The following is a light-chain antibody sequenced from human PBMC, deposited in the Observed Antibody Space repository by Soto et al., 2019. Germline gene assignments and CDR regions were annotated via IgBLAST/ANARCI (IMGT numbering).Light chain of an antibody. Sequence: DVQMTQSPSSLSASVGDRVTITCRASQDINSYLAWYQQKPGNAPKSLIYAASSLQTGVPSSFSGSASGSDFTLTFSNLQPEDSATSYCQQYNIYPLTFGGGTKGEIK. CDR1: QDINSY. CDR3: QQYNIYPLT. J-gene: IGKJ4*01. V-gene: IGKV1D-16*01. CDR2: AAS.